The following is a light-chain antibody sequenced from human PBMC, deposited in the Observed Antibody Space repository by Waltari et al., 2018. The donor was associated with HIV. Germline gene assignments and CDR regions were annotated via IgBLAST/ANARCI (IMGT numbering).Light chain of an antibody. J-gene: IGKJ2*01. CDR2: KVS. CDR1: QRLVHSDGNTY. Sequence: EAVMTQSPLSLPVTLGQPASISCRSSQRLVHSDGNTYLDWFQQSPGQSPMRLIYKVSNRDSGAPDRFSGSASGIDFTLNSSRVEAEDVGVYYYGMQATHWPYTFGQGTKLAIK. CDR3: MQATHWPYT. V-gene: IGKV2-30*02.